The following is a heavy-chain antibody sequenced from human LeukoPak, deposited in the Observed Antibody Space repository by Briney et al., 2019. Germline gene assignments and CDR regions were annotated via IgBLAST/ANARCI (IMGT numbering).Heavy chain of an antibody. CDR1: GGTFSSYA. D-gene: IGHD2-2*01. J-gene: IGHJ3*02. Sequence: SVKVSCKASGGTFSSYAISWVRQAPGQGLGWWGGIIPIFGAANYAQKFQGRVTITADKSTSTAYMELSSLRSEDTAVYYCARGEVVPAAIGAFDIWGQGTMVTVSS. CDR3: ARGEVVPAAIGAFDI. V-gene: IGHV1-69*06. CDR2: IIPIFGAA.